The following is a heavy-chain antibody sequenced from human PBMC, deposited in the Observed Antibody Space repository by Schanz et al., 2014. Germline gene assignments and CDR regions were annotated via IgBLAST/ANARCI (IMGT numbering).Heavy chain of an antibody. D-gene: IGHD1-26*01. CDR2: INPNSGGT. CDR3: AKELYSGSHYGWFDP. Sequence: QVLLVQSGAEVKQPGASVKVSCKASGYTFTGYYMHWVRQAPGQGLEWMGRINPNSGGTNYAQKFQGRVTMTRDTSISTAYMELSRLRSDDTAVYYCAKELYSGSHYGWFDPWGQGTLVTVSS. CDR1: GYTFTGYY. J-gene: IGHJ5*02. V-gene: IGHV1-2*06.